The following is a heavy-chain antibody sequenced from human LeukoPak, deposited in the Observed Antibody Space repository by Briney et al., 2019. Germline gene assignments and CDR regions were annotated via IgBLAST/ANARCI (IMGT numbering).Heavy chain of an antibody. V-gene: IGHV4-30-4*01. CDR3: ASRQYYGSGNFDY. CDR1: GGSISSGDYY. J-gene: IGHJ4*02. CDR2: IYYSGST. Sequence: SGTPSLTCTVSGGSISSGDYYWSWIRQPPGKGLEWIGYIYYSGSTYYNPSLKSRVTISVDTSKNQFSLKLSSVTAADTAVYYCASRQYYGSGNFDYWGQGTLVTVSS. D-gene: IGHD3-10*01.